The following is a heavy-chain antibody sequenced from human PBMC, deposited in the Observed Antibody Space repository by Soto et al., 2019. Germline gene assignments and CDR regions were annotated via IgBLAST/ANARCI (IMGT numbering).Heavy chain of an antibody. J-gene: IGHJ4*02. CDR1: GGSISSGDYY. CDR3: ARVSYTAMAHFDY. Sequence: SETLSLTCTVSGGSISSGDYYCSWIRQHPGKGLELIGYIYYSGSTYYNPSLKSRVAISVDTSKNQFSLKLSSVTAADTAVYYCARVSYTAMAHFDYWGQGTLVTVSS. CDR2: IYYSGST. D-gene: IGHD5-18*01. V-gene: IGHV4-31*03.